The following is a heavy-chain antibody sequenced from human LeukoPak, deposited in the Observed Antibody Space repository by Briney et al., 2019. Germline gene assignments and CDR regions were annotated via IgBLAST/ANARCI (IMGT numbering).Heavy chain of an antibody. J-gene: IGHJ3*02. CDR3: ARQGFGELWGAFDI. CDR1: GGSISSGSYY. CDR2: IYTSGST. D-gene: IGHD3-10*01. Sequence: SETLSLTCTVSGGSISSGSYYWSWIRQPAGKGLEWIGRIYTSGSTNYNPSLKSRVTISVDTSKNQFSLKLSSVTAADTAVYYCARQGFGELWGAFDIWGQGTMVTVSS. V-gene: IGHV4-61*02.